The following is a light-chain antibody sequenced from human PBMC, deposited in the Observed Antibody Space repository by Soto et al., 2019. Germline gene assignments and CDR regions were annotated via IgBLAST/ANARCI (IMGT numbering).Light chain of an antibody. CDR3: SSYTSSLYV. J-gene: IGLJ2*01. CDR1: SSDVGGYNY. Sequence: QSALTQPASVSGSPGQSITISCTGTSSDVGGYNYVSWYQQHPGKAPKLMIYDVSNRPSGVSNRFSGSKSGNTASLTISGLQAEDEADYYCSSYTSSLYVFGGGTQLTVL. V-gene: IGLV2-14*01. CDR2: DVS.